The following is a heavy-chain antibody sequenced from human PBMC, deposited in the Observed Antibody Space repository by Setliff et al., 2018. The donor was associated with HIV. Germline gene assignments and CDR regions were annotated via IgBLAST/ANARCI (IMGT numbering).Heavy chain of an antibody. D-gene: IGHD3-10*01. Sequence: SETLSLTCTVSGGSIRNEDYFWSWIRQPAGKGLEWIGRFYTSGSTNYNPPFKSRVTISEGPSENQFSLKLTSVTAADPAISYCARGGGRVVRGLIGMYYFDYWGQGILVTVSS. CDR1: GGSIRNEDYF. CDR3: ARGGGRVVRGLIGMYYFDY. J-gene: IGHJ4*02. CDR2: FYTSGST. V-gene: IGHV4-61*02.